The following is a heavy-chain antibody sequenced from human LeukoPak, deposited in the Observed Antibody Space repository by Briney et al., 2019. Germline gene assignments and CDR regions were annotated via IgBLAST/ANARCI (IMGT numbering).Heavy chain of an antibody. D-gene: IGHD5-12*01. Sequence: ASVKVSCKASGYTFSSYGISWVRQAPGQGLEWMGWINTYNGNTNYAQKLQDRVTMTTDTSTSTAYMELRSLRVDDTAVYYCARRARWFDPWGQGTLVTVSS. CDR1: GYTFSSYG. V-gene: IGHV1-18*01. CDR2: INTYNGNT. J-gene: IGHJ5*02. CDR3: ARRARWFDP.